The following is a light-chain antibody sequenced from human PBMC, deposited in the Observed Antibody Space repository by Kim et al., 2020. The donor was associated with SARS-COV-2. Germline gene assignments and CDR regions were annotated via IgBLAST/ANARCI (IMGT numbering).Light chain of an antibody. V-gene: IGKV3-15*01. CDR1: QSVGSS. J-gene: IGKJ2*01. CDR2: GAS. CDR3: QQYNDWPMYT. Sequence: EIVMTQSPATLSVSPGERATLSCRASQSVGSSLAWYQQRPGQAPRLLIYGASTRATGIPARFSGSGSGTEFTLSISSLQSADFAVYYCQQYNDWPMYTFGQGTKLEI.